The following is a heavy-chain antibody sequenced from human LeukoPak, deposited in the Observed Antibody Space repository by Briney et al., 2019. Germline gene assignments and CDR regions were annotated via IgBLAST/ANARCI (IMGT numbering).Heavy chain of an antibody. D-gene: IGHD3-22*01. Sequence: PGGSLRLSCAASGFTFSSYAMSRVRRAPGKGLEWVSAISGSGGSTYYADSVKGRFTISRDNSKNTLYLQMNSLRAEDTAVYYCAKYTGRDYYDSSGSLCFDYWGQGTLVTVSS. CDR1: GFTFSSYA. CDR3: AKYTGRDYYDSSGSLCFDY. V-gene: IGHV3-23*01. CDR2: ISGSGGST. J-gene: IGHJ4*02.